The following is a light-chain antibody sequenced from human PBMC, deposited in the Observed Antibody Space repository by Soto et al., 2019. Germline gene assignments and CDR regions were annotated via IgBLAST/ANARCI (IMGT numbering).Light chain of an antibody. V-gene: IGLV4-69*01. J-gene: IGLJ2*01. CDR2: LNSDGSH. CDR3: QTWGTGVSVV. CDR1: SGHSNYA. Sequence: QSVLTQSPPVSASLGASVKLTCTLSSGHSNYAIAWHQQQPEKGPRFLMKLNSDGSHFKGDRIPDRFSGSSSGAERYLSISSLQSDDEADYYCQTWGTGVSVVFGGGTKLTVL.